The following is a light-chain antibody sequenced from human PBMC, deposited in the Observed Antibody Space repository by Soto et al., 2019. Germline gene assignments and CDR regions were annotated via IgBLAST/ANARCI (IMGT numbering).Light chain of an antibody. CDR3: TSYTTGRIGV. Sequence: QYALTQPASVSGSPGQSITISCTGSSGDVGHYNYVSWYQQHPGKAPKLIIYEVTNRPSGVSNRFSGSKSGNTASLIISGLQAEDEADYYCTSYTTGRIGVFGGGTKLTVL. CDR2: EVT. V-gene: IGLV2-14*01. CDR1: SGDVGHYNY. J-gene: IGLJ3*02.